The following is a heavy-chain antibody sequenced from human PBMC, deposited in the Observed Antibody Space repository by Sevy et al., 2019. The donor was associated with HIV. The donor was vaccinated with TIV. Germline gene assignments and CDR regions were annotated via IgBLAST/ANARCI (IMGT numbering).Heavy chain of an antibody. D-gene: IGHD3-10*01. CDR1: GFNIADYY. J-gene: IGHJ5*02. CDR3: ARHAREAWRGSGVYYNVTDGFDP. Sequence: GGSLRLSCTGSGFNIADYYMTWVRQAPGKGLDWVGFIITKNHGGTPEYGASVKGRFTISRDDSKNTIYLQMHSLKTEVKGICYCARHAREAWRGSGVYYNVTDGFDPWGQGTLVTVSS. V-gene: IGHV3-49*04. CDR2: IITKNHGGTP.